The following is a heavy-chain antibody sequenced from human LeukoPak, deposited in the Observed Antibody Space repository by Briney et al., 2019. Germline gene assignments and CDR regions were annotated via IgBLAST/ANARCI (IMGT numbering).Heavy chain of an antibody. CDR3: AATVAAAGGFDY. Sequence: SETLSLTCTVSGDSISSNYWSWIRQPPGKGLEWIGCIYNSGSTKYNPSLKSRVTISVDTSKNLFSLKLTSVTAADTAVYYCAATVAAAGGFDYWGQGTLVTVSS. CDR2: IYNSGST. V-gene: IGHV4-59*01. CDR1: GDSISSNY. D-gene: IGHD6-13*01. J-gene: IGHJ4*02.